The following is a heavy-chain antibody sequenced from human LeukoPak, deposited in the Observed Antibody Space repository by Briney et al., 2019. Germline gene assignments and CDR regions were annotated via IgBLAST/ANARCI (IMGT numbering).Heavy chain of an antibody. CDR2: IWYDGSTK. CDR1: GFTFSSYV. CDR3: AKDEEGVDAFDI. Sequence: GGSLRLSCAASGFTFSSYVMHWVRQAPGKGLEWVAVIWYDGSTKYYADSVKGRFTISRDNSRNTLYLQMNSLRAEDTAVYFCAKDEEGVDAFDIWGQGTMVTVSS. V-gene: IGHV3-33*06. J-gene: IGHJ3*02. D-gene: IGHD3-10*01.